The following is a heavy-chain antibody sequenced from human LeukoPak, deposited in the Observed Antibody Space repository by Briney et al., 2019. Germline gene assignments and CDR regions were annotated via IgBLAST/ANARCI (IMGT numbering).Heavy chain of an antibody. CDR2: INSDGSTT. J-gene: IGHJ3*02. Sequence: GGSLRLSCAASGFTFSSYWMHWVRQAPGKGLVWVSRINSDGSTTSYADSVKGRFTISRDNAKNTLYLQMNSLRAEDTAVYYCASGYGDYAFDIWGQGTMVTVS. CDR1: GFTFSSYW. CDR3: ASGYGDYAFDI. D-gene: IGHD4-17*01. V-gene: IGHV3-74*01.